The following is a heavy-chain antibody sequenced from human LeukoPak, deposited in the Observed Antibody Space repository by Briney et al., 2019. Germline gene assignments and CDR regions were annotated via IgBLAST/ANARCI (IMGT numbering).Heavy chain of an antibody. J-gene: IGHJ3*02. CDR1: GFAFSAYA. CDR3: AKGGAAMTDAAHGDVVTTTLDGFDI. D-gene: IGHD2-21*02. V-gene: IGHV3-23*01. CDR2: VSGSGGRT. Sequence: LSGGSLRLSCVASGFAFSAYALSWVRHTPGKGLEWVSTVSGSGGRTFYADSVKVRFTISRENSKKTVSLQMNSLRVDDTAVYYCAKGGAAMTDAAHGDVVTTTLDGFDIWGQGSMVTVSS.